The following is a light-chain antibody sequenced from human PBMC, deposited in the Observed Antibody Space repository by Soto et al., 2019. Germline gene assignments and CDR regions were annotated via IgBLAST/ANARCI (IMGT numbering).Light chain of an antibody. J-gene: IGKJ5*01. CDR3: QQRNMWPIT. Sequence: QMTQSPSSLSASVGDRVTITCQASQNINNYLNWYQRKPGRAPKLLIYDASNLEAGVPSRFRGSGSGTDFTLTISSLEPEDSAVYYCQQRNMWPITFGQGTRLEI. V-gene: IGKV1-33*01. CDR2: DAS. CDR1: QNINNY.